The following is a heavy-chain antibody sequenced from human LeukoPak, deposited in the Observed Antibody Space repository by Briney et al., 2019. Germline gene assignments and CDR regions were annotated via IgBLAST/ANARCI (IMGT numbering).Heavy chain of an antibody. J-gene: IGHJ3*02. CDR1: GITLSNSA. CDR3: VKIRGKDGVRDAFDM. V-gene: IGHV3-23*01. D-gene: IGHD3-10*01. Sequence: SGGSLRLSCAASGITLSNSAMTWVRQAPGQALEWVSTISNNAANTFYADPVKGRCTVSRDNSKNTLYLQLNNLRADDTAIYYCVKIRGKDGVRDAFDMWGQGTRVTVS. CDR2: ISNNAANT.